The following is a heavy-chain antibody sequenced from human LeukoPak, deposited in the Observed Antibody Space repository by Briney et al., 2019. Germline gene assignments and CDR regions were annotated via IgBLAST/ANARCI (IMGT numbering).Heavy chain of an antibody. CDR2: IYYSGST. J-gene: IGHJ4*02. V-gene: IGHV4-39*01. CDR1: GGSISSSSYY. D-gene: IGHD6-19*01. Sequence: SETLSLTCTVSGGSISSSSYYWGWIRQPPGKGLKWIGSIYYSGSTYYNPSLKSRVTISVDTSKNQFSLKLSSVTAADTAVYYCARLSGANSGWYFDYWGQGTLVTASS. CDR3: ARLSGANSGWYFDY.